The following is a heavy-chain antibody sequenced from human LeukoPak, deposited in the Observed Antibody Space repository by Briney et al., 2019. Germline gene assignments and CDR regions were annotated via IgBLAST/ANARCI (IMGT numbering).Heavy chain of an antibody. D-gene: IGHD4-11*01. Sequence: ASVKVSCKASGYTFTSYGISWVRQAPGQGDEWMGWISAYNGNTNYAQKLQGRVTMTTDTSTSTAYMELRSLRSDDTAVYYCARGTFYSNCRNYYYYGMDVWGQGTTVTVSS. J-gene: IGHJ6*02. CDR3: ARGTFYSNCRNYYYYGMDV. V-gene: IGHV1-18*01. CDR1: GYTFTSYG. CDR2: ISAYNGNT.